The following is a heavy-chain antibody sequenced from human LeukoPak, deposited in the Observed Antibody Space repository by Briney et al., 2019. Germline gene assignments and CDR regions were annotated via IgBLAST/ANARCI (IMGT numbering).Heavy chain of an antibody. CDR3: AKSYYYDSSGYYYVHYFDY. V-gene: IGHV3-23*01. J-gene: IGHJ4*02. CDR1: GFTFSTYA. Sequence: PGGSLRLSCAASGFTFSTYAMSWVRQAPGKGLEWVSGISGSGGSTYYADSVKGRFTISRDNSKNTLYLQMNSLRAEDTAVYYCAKSYYYDSSGYYYVHYFDYWGQGTLVTVSS. D-gene: IGHD3-22*01. CDR2: ISGSGGST.